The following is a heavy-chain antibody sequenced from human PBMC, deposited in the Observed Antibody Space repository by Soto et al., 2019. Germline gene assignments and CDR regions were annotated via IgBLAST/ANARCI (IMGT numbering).Heavy chain of an antibody. CDR3: ARMGDVPYYYYGMDV. CDR1: GYTFTSYG. Sequence: GASVKVSCKASGYTFTSYGISWARQAPGQGLEWMGWINGYNGNTNHAQKLQGRVTMSTDTSTSTAYMELRSLRSDDSAVYYCARMGDVPYYYYGMDVWSQGTTVTVSS. CDR2: INGYNGNT. J-gene: IGHJ6*02. D-gene: IGHD3-16*01. V-gene: IGHV1-18*01.